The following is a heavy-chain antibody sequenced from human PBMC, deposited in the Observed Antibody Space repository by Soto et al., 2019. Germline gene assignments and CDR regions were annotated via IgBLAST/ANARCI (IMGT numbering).Heavy chain of an antibody. J-gene: IGHJ4*02. CDR1: GGSISSYY. CDR3: ARGAVAGSTYFDY. CDR2: IYYGGST. Sequence: ASETLSLTCTVSGGSISSYYWSWIRQPPGKGLEWIGYIYYGGSTNYNPSLKSRVTISVDTSKNQFSLKLSSVTAADTAVYYCARGAVAGSTYFDYWGQGTLVTVSS. V-gene: IGHV4-59*01. D-gene: IGHD6-19*01.